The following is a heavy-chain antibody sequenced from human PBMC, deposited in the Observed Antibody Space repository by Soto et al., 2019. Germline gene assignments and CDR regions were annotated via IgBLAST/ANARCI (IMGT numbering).Heavy chain of an antibody. D-gene: IGHD2-21*02. CDR2: ISYDGSNK. J-gene: IGHJ4*02. Sequence: QVQLVESGGGVVQPGRSLRLSCAASGFTFSSYAMHWVRQAPGKGLEWVAVISYDGSNKYYADSVKGRFTISRDNSKNTLYLQMNSLRAEDTAGYYCARDLTSGDCYCDYWGQGTLVTVSS. CDR1: GFTFSSYA. V-gene: IGHV3-30-3*01. CDR3: ARDLTSGDCYCDY.